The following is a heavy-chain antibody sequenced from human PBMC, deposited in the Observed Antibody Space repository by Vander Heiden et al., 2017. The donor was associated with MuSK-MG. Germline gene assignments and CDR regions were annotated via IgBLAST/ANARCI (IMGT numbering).Heavy chain of an antibody. V-gene: IGHV4-31*02. Sequence: CWLRRHPGKGLEWIGYIYYSGSTYYNPSLKSRVTISVDTSKNQFSLKLSSVTAADTAVYYCARASYCTNGVCGVGYFDLWGRGTLVTVSS. D-gene: IGHD2-8*01. J-gene: IGHJ2*01. CDR2: IYYSGST. CDR3: ARASYCTNGVCGVGYFDL.